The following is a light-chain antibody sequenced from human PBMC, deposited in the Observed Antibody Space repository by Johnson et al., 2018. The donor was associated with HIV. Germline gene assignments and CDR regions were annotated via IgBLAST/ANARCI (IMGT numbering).Light chain of an antibody. CDR3: GTWDKSLNTGAV. CDR2: ENN. V-gene: IGLV1-51*02. Sequence: HSVLTQPPSVSAAPGQKVTISCSGSSSNIGTNFVSWYQLLPGTAPKLLIYENNKRPSGIPDRFSGSKSGTSATLGIAGLQTGDDADYYCGTWDKSLNTGAVFGTGTKVTVL. J-gene: IGLJ1*01. CDR1: SSNIGTNF.